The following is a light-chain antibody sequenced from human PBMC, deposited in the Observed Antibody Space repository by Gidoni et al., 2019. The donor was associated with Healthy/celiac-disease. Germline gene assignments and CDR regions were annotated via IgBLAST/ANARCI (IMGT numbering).Light chain of an antibody. CDR3: QQYNSYPLT. CDR2: KAS. CDR1: QSISSW. J-gene: IGKJ4*01. Sequence: DIQMTQSPSTLSASVGDRVTITCRASQSISSWLAWYQQKPGNAPKLLIYKASSLESGVPSRFSGSGSGIDFTLTISSLQPDDFATYYCQQYNSYPLTFGGGTKVEIK. V-gene: IGKV1-5*03.